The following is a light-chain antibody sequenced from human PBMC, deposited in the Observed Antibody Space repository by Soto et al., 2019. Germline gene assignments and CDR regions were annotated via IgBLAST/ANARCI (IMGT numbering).Light chain of an antibody. CDR2: GAS. V-gene: IGKV3-15*01. CDR3: QQYHNWPQT. Sequence: EIVMTQSPANLSLSPGERATLSCRASHSVSSNLAWYQQKPAQAPRLLISGASTRAAGIPARFSASGSGTEFTLTISSLQSEDFAVYYCQQYHNWPQTFGQGTKVEIK. J-gene: IGKJ1*01. CDR1: HSVSSN.